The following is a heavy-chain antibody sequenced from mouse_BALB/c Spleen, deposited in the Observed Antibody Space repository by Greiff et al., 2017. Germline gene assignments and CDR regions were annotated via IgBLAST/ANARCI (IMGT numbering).Heavy chain of an antibody. J-gene: IGHJ4*01. CDR3: ARRYDVDYAMDY. V-gene: IGHV5-12-2*01. CDR2: ISNGGGST. CDR1: GFTFSSYT. D-gene: IGHD2-14*01. Sequence: EVQLVESGGGLVQPGGSLKLSCAASGFTFSSYTMSWVCQTPEKRLEWVAYISNGGGSTYYPDTVKGRFTISRDNAKNTLYLQMSSLKSEDTAMYYCARRYDVDYAMDYWGQGTSVTVSS.